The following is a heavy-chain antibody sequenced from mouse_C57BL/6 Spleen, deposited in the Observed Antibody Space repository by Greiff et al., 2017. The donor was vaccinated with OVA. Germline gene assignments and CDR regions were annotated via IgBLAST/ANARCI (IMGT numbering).Heavy chain of an antibody. Sequence: QVQLKQSGAELVRPGASVTLSCKASGYTFTDYEMHWVKQTPVHGLEWIGAIDPETGGTAYNQKFKGKAILTADKSSSTAYLEPRSLTSEDSAVYYCTRGGYYGSSYDDYWGQGTTLTVSS. D-gene: IGHD1-1*01. CDR2: IDPETGGT. CDR3: TRGGYYGSSYDDY. V-gene: IGHV1-15*01. J-gene: IGHJ2*01. CDR1: GYTFTDYE.